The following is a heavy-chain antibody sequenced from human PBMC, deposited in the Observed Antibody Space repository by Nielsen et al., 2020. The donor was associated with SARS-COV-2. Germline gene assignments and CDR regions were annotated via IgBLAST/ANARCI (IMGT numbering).Heavy chain of an antibody. Sequence: SETLSLTCTVSGGSISSYYWSWIRQPPGKGLEWIGYIYYSGSTNYNPSLKSRVTISVDTSKNQFSLKLSSVTAADTAVYYCARQHYYDSSGYSYWGQGTLVTVSS. CDR2: IYYSGST. CDR1: GGSISSYY. J-gene: IGHJ4*02. D-gene: IGHD3-22*01. CDR3: ARQHYYDSSGYSY. V-gene: IGHV4-59*08.